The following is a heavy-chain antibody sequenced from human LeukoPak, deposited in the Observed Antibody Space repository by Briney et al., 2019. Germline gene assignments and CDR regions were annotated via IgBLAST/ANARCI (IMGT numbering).Heavy chain of an antibody. D-gene: IGHD2-15*01. CDR2: ITSSGSYI. CDR1: GFNFNRYT. Sequence: GGSLRLSCAASGFNFNRYTMNWVRQAPGKGLEWVSSITSSGSYIYYADSVKGRFTISRDNDKNSLYLQMNSLRAEDTAVYYCAKDIGQGNIVVVVAADYWGQGTLVTVSS. CDR3: AKDIGQGNIVVVVAADY. V-gene: IGHV3-21*01. J-gene: IGHJ4*02.